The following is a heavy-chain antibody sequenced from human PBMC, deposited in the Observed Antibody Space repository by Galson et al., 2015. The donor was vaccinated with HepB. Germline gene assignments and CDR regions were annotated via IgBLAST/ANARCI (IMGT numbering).Heavy chain of an antibody. CDR2: ISYDGSNK. Sequence: SLRLSCAASGFTFSSYAMHWVRQAPGKGLEWVAVISYDGSNKYYADSVKGRFTISRDNSKNTLYLQMNSLRAEDTAVYYCARSGGRWLQSNFDYWGQGTLVTVSS. CDR1: GFTFSSYA. CDR3: ARSGGRWLQSNFDY. J-gene: IGHJ4*02. D-gene: IGHD5-24*01. V-gene: IGHV3-30-3*01.